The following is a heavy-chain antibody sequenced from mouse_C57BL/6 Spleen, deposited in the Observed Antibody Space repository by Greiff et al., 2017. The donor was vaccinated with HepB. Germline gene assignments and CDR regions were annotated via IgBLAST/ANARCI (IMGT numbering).Heavy chain of an antibody. CDR2: IDPENGDT. J-gene: IGHJ2*01. D-gene: IGHD4-1*01. V-gene: IGHV14-4*01. Sequence: VQLKQSGAELVRPGASVKLSCTASGFNIKDDYMHWVKQRPEQGLEWIGWIDPENGDTEYASKFQGKATITADTSSNTAYLQLSSLTSEDTAVYYVTTLANWGYYFDYWGQGTTLTVSS. CDR3: TTLANWGYYFDY. CDR1: GFNIKDDY.